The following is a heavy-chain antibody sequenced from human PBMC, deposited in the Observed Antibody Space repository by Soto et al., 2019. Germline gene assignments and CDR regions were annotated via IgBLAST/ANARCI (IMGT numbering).Heavy chain of an antibody. D-gene: IGHD5-18*01. CDR1: GFTITDNL. V-gene: IGHV1-3*01. CDR2: INPDTGNT. Sequence: QVPLVQSGAELKKPGASVNISCTASGFTITDNLINWVRQAPGQGLEWMGWINPDTGNTRYSETFQGRVTISRHSSASIAYLELSGLKNEDTALYFCARDIQSVGPRANDAFDVWGQGTMITVSS. CDR3: ARDIQSVGPRANDAFDV. J-gene: IGHJ3*01.